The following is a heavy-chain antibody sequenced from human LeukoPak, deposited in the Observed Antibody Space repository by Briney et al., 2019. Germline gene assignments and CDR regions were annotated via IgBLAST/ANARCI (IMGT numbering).Heavy chain of an antibody. D-gene: IGHD6-19*01. CDR1: GFTFSNYA. CDR3: VKGPSSGWYGDY. Sequence: GGSLRLSCSASGFTFSNYAMHWVRQAPGKGLEYVSAITSNGGSTYHADSVRGRFTISRDNSKNTLYLQMSSLRAEDTAVYYCVKGPSSGWYGDYWGQGTPVTVSS. J-gene: IGHJ4*02. CDR2: ITSNGGST. V-gene: IGHV3-64D*06.